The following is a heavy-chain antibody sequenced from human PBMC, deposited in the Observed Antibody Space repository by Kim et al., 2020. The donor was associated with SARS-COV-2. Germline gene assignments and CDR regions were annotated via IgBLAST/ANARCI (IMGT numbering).Heavy chain of an antibody. D-gene: IGHD1-26*01. V-gene: IGHV3-23*01. J-gene: IGHJ6*02. CDR2: ISGSGGST. CDR1: GFNFSSYA. CDR3: AKVSVVGVTHYYGIDV. Sequence: GGSLRLSCAASGFNFSSYAMSWVRQAPGKGLEWVSAISGSGGSTYYADSVKCRFTISRDNSKNTLYLQMNSLRAEDTAVYYCAKVSVVGVTHYYGIDVWGQGTTVTVSS.